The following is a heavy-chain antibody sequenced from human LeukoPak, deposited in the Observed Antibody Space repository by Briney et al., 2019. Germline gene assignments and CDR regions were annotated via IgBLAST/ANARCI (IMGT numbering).Heavy chain of an antibody. CDR2: INPNSGGA. V-gene: IGHV1-2*02. CDR1: GYTFTGYY. D-gene: IGHD1-26*01. J-gene: IGHJ3*02. Sequence: ASVKVSCKASGYTFTGYYMHWVRQAPGQGLEWMGWINPNSGGANYAQKFQGRVTMTRDTSISTAYMELSRLRSDDTAVYYCAREGELTDAFDIWGQGTMVTVSS. CDR3: AREGELTDAFDI.